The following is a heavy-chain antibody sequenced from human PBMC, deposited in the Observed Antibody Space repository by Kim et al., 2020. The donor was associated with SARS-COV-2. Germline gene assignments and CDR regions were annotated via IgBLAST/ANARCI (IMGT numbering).Heavy chain of an antibody. CDR3: ARELNYYDTSGPVFDY. Sequence: PSLKGRVTLSVDNSKNQFSLSLNSVTAADTAQYYCARELNYYDTSGPVFDYWGQGTLVTVSS. D-gene: IGHD3-22*01. V-gene: IGHV4-4*02. J-gene: IGHJ4*02.